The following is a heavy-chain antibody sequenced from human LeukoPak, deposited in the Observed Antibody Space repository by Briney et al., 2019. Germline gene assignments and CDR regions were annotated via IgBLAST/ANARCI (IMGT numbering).Heavy chain of an antibody. V-gene: IGHV3-66*01. D-gene: IGHD3-10*01. CDR3: ARRITMVRGVMGYAFDI. CDR2: IYSGGST. CDR1: GFTFSDYS. Sequence: GSLRLSCAASGFTFSDYSMNWVRQAPGKGLEWVSVIYSGGSTYYADSVKGRFTISRDNSKNTLYLQMNSLRAEDTAVYYCARRITMVRGVMGYAFDIWGQGTMVTVSS. J-gene: IGHJ3*02.